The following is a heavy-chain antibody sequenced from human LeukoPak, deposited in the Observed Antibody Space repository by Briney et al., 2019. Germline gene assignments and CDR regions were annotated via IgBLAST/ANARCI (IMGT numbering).Heavy chain of an antibody. Sequence: ASVKVSCKASGYTFTSYDINWVRQATGQGLEWMGWMNPNSGNTGYAQKFQGRVTMTRNTSISTAYMELSSLRSEDTAVYYCARLVGATNEYYYYYYMDVWGQGTLVTVSS. CDR3: ARLVGATNEYYYYYYMDV. J-gene: IGHJ6*03. D-gene: IGHD1-26*01. CDR1: GYTFTSYD. V-gene: IGHV1-8*01. CDR2: MNPNSGNT.